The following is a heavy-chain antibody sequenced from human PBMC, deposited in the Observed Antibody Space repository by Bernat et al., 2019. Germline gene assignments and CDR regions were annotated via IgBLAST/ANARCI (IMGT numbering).Heavy chain of an antibody. CDR1: GFSLSTSGVG. CDR2: IYWDDNK. V-gene: IGHV2-5*02. CDR3: AHIPLVVVVPSALYSGYDLDF. Sequence: QITLKESGPTLVKPTQTLTLTSTFSGFSLSTSGVGVGWIRQRPGKALEWLALIYWDDNKRYSPSLKSRLTITKDTSKNQVVLSMSHMDPVDTPTYYCAHIPLVVVVPSALYSGYDLDFCRQRTLLTVSS. D-gene: IGHD2-2*01. J-gene: IGHJ4*02.